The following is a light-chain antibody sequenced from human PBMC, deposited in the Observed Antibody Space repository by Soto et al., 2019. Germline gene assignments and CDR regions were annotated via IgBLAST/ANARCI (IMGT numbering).Light chain of an antibody. CDR2: TSS. CDR3: QKHDSAPLT. Sequence: IQMTQSPSSLSASVGDRVTITCRASQGIGNYLAWYQQRPGKVPKLLIYTSSTLQSGVPPRFSGSGSWTDFSLTISSLQPADVATYYCQKHDSAPLTFGGGTKVEIK. J-gene: IGKJ4*01. CDR1: QGIGNY. V-gene: IGKV1-27*01.